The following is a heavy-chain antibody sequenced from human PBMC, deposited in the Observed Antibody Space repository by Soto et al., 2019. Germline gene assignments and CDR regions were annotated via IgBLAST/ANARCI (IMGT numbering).Heavy chain of an antibody. CDR2: IYYSGST. CDR1: GGSISSSTYY. CDR3: ARLFRAVPDY. D-gene: IGHD6-19*01. V-gene: IGHV4-39*01. J-gene: IGHJ4*02. Sequence: SETLSLTCSVSGGSISSSTYYWGWTRQPPGKGLEWIGSIYYSGSTYYSPSLKSRVTMSVDTSKNQFSLKLSSVTAADTAVFYCARLFRAVPDYWGQGTLVTVSS.